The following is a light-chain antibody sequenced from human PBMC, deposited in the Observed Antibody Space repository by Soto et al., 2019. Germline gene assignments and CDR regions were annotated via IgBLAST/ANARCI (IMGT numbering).Light chain of an antibody. CDR2: DAS. Sequence: EILLTQSPATLSLSPGERASLSCRASQSVSAYLAWNQQKPGQAPRRLIYDASNRANGIPARFSGSASGTDFTLTLSRLEPEDFAVYYCQQYGSSHLWTFGQGTKVDIK. V-gene: IGKV3-11*01. CDR1: QSVSAY. CDR3: QQYGSSHLWT. J-gene: IGKJ1*01.